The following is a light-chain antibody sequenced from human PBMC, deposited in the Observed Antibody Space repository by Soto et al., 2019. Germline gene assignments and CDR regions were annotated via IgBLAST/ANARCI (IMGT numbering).Light chain of an antibody. Sequence: EIVLTQSPGTLSLSPGXRATLSCRASQNLGSGYLAWYQQKPGQAPRILIYAASSRATGIPDRFSGSRSGTDFSLTISRLEPEDFAVYYCQQYDTSPRTFGQGTKVDIK. CDR3: QQYDTSPRT. CDR2: AAS. J-gene: IGKJ1*01. V-gene: IGKV3-20*01. CDR1: QNLGSGY.